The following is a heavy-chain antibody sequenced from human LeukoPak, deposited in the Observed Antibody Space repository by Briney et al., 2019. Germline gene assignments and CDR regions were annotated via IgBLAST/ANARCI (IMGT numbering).Heavy chain of an antibody. D-gene: IGHD3-10*01. CDR3: AALWSLDY. CDR1: GFTVSSNY. CDR2: IYSGGST. Sequence: GGSLRLSCAASGFTVSSNYMSWVRQATGKGLEWVSVIYSGGSTYYAGSVKGRFTISRDNSKNTLYLQMNSLRAEDTAVYYCAALWSLDYWGQGTLINVSS. V-gene: IGHV3-53*01. J-gene: IGHJ4*02.